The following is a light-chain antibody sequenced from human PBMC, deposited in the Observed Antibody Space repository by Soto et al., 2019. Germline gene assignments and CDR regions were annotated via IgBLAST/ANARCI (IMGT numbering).Light chain of an antibody. CDR3: QHYGSSPNT. J-gene: IGKJ2*01. CDR2: GAS. CDR1: QSVSSSY. Sequence: EIVLTQSPGTLSLSPGERATLSCRASQSVSSSYLAWYQQKPGQAPRLLFYGASSRATGIPDRFSGSGSGTVFTLTISRLEPEDFALYYCQHYGSSPNTFGQGTKLEIK. V-gene: IGKV3-20*01.